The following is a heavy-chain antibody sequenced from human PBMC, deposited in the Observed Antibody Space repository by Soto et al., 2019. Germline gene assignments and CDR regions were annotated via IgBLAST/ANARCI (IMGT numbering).Heavy chain of an antibody. J-gene: IGHJ4*02. CDR3: ATGPLGYCSGGSCYPFDY. D-gene: IGHD2-15*01. Sequence: ASVKVSCKVSGYTLTELSMHWVRQAPGKGLEWMGGFDPEDGETIYAQKFQGRVTMTEDTSTDTANMELSSLRSEDTAVYYCATGPLGYCSGGSCYPFDYWGQGTLVTVSS. V-gene: IGHV1-24*01. CDR2: FDPEDGET. CDR1: GYTLTELS.